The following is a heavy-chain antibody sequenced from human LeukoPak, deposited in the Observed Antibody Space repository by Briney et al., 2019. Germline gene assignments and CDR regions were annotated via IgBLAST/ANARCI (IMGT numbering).Heavy chain of an antibody. CDR2: ISTYNGIT. CDR1: GGTFSSYA. D-gene: IGHD6-13*01. V-gene: IGHV1-18*01. CDR3: ARDRGLRATAGTRIDF. Sequence: ASVKVSCKASGGTFSSYAISRVRQAPGQGLEWMGWISTYNGITSYAQKLQGRVTMTTDTSSTTAYMELRSLRSDDTALYYCARDRGLRATAGTRIDFWGQGTLVTVSS. J-gene: IGHJ4*02.